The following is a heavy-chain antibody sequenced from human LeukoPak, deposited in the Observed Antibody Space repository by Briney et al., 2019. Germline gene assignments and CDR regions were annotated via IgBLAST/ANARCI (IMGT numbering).Heavy chain of an antibody. Sequence: GGSLRLSCAASGFTFSSYAMSWVRQAPGKGLEWVSTLVGSGFTIYYSDSVKGRFTISRDNSKNTVYLLMNSLRAEDTAVYYCARDLGVVVPAHYMDVWGKGTTVTVSS. J-gene: IGHJ6*03. V-gene: IGHV3-23*01. CDR3: ARDLGVVVPAHYMDV. CDR2: LVGSGFTI. CDR1: GFTFSSYA. D-gene: IGHD2-2*01.